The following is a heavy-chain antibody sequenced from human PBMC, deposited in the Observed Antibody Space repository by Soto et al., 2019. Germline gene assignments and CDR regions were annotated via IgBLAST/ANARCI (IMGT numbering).Heavy chain of an antibody. J-gene: IGHJ6*02. CDR3: ARDLRSCSSARCYSFYYGMDL. Sequence: PGGSLRLSCTASGFNFSRFWTHWVRQVPGRGLVWVSHINSDGSRTSYADSVKGRFTISRDNAKNTLYLQMNSLRAEDTAVYYCARDLRSCSSARCYSFYYGMDLWGQGTTVTVSS. D-gene: IGHD2-2*01. CDR2: INSDGSRT. CDR1: GFNFSRFW. V-gene: IGHV3-74*01.